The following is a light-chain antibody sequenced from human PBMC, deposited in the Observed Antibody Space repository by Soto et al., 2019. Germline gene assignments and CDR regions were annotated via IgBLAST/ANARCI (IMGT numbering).Light chain of an antibody. CDR3: TSYAGGNNV. Sequence: QSALTQPPSASGSPGQSVTISCSGTSSDVGAYNYVSWYQQHPGKFPKLMVYEVNKRPSGVPDRFSGSKSGNTASLTVSGLQAEDEADYYCTSYAGGNNVFGTGTKLTVL. V-gene: IGLV2-8*01. CDR2: EVN. CDR1: SSDVGAYNY. J-gene: IGLJ1*01.